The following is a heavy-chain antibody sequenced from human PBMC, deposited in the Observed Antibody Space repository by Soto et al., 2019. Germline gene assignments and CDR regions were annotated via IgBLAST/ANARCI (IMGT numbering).Heavy chain of an antibody. CDR2: INHSGST. CDR1: GGSFSGYY. J-gene: IGHJ6*02. Sequence: SETLSLTCAVYGGSFSGYYWSWIRQPPGKGLEWIGEINHSGSTNYNPSLKSRVTISVDTSKNQFSLKLSSVTAADTAVCYCASVRNYYYYGMDVWGQGTTVTVSS. V-gene: IGHV4-34*01. CDR3: ASVRNYYYYGMDV.